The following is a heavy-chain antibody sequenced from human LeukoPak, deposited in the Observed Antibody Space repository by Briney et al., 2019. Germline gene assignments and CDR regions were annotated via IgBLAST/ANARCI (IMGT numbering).Heavy chain of an antibody. D-gene: IGHD3-10*01. CDR1: GGSISSSNW. CDR3: ARVTGMARGRWFDP. J-gene: IGHJ5*02. CDR2: IYHSGST. Sequence: SETLSLTCAVSGGSISSSNWWSWVRQPPGKGLEWIGEIYHSGSTNYNPSLKSRVTISVDKSKNQFSLKLSSVTAADTAVYYCARVTGMARGRWFDPWGQGTLVTVSS. V-gene: IGHV4-4*02.